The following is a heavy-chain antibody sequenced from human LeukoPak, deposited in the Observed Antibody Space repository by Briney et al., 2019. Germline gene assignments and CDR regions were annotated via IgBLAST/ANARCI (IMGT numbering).Heavy chain of an antibody. Sequence: SVKVSCKASGYTFSNYGISWVRQAPGQGLEWMGGIIPIFGTTNYAQKFQGRVTITADKSTSTAYMELSSLRSGDTAVYYCARGLMVYGSGSPLAYWGQGTLVTVSS. CDR1: GYTFSNYG. V-gene: IGHV1-69*06. CDR2: IIPIFGTT. J-gene: IGHJ4*02. CDR3: ARGLMVYGSGSPLAY. D-gene: IGHD3-10*01.